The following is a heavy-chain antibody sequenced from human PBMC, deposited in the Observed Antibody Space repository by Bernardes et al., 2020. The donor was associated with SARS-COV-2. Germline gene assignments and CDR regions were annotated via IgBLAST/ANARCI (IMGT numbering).Heavy chain of an antibody. Sequence: GGSLRLSCLVSGFTVSSQYMNWVRQAPGKGLDWVSVIQSVGYTNYPASVKGRFTVSRDTSENTVSLQMNSLRAEETAVYYCARGLRWAFYYWGQGTLVSVSS. CDR2: IQSVGYT. J-gene: IGHJ4*02. CDR3: ARGLRWAFYY. V-gene: IGHV3-53*01. D-gene: IGHD4-17*01. CDR1: GFTVSSQY.